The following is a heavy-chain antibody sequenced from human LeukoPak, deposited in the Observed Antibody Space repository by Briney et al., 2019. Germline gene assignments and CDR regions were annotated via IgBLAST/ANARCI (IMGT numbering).Heavy chain of an antibody. J-gene: IGHJ4*02. Sequence: SETLSLTCAVYGGSFSGYYWSWIRQPPGKGLEWIGEINHSGSTNYSPSLKSRVTISVDTSKNQFSLKLSSVTAADTAVYYCASRYYDFWSGSYFDYRGQGTLVTVSS. V-gene: IGHV4-34*01. CDR3: ASRYYDFWSGSYFDY. CDR2: INHSGST. CDR1: GGSFSGYY. D-gene: IGHD3-3*01.